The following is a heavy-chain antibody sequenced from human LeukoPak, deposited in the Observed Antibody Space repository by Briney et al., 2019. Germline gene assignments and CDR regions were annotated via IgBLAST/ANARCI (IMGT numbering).Heavy chain of an antibody. D-gene: IGHD4-17*01. CDR1: GFTFSSYG. CDR2: ISGSGVIT. J-gene: IGHJ4*02. Sequence: PGGSLRLSCAASGFTFSSYGMSWVRQVPGKGLEWVSGISGSGVITYYADSVKGRFTISRDNSKNTLYLQMNSLRAEDTAVYYCAKEAGDYGQYWGQGTLVTVSS. CDR3: AKEAGDYGQY. V-gene: IGHV3-23*01.